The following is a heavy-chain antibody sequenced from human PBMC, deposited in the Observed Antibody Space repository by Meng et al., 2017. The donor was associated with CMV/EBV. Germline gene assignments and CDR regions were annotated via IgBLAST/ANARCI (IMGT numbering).Heavy chain of an antibody. V-gene: IGHV1-69*05. CDR2: IIPIFGTA. CDR3: ARADSGDSGGYYYGGDYYYYGMDV. J-gene: IGHJ6*02. D-gene: IGHD3-22*01. Sequence: SVKVSCKASGGTFSSYAISWVRQAPGQGLEWMGGIIPIFGTANYAQKFQGRVTITTDESTSTAYMELSGLRSEDTAVYYCARADSGDSGGYYYGGDYYYYGMDVWGQGTTVTVSS. CDR1: GGTFSSYA.